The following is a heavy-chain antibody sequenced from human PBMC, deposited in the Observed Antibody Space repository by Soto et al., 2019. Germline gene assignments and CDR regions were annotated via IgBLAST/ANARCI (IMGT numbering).Heavy chain of an antibody. J-gene: IGHJ6*03. CDR2: IYYSGST. Sequence: PSETLSLTCTVSGDSISSYYWSWIRQPPEKGLEWIGYIYYSGSTNYNPSLKSRVTISVDTSKNQFSLKLSSVTAADTAVYYCARGQVQNSHYYYYYYYMDVWGKGTTVTVSS. V-gene: IGHV4-59*01. CDR3: ARGQVQNSHYYYYYYYMDV. D-gene: IGHD1-7*01. CDR1: GDSISSYY.